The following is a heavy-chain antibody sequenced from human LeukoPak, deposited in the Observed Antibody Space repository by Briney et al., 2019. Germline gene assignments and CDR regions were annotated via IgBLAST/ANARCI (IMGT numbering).Heavy chain of an antibody. CDR3: ARDQKNTFGGGYYFDY. CDR2: IKQDGSEK. CDR1: GFTFSTYW. V-gene: IGHV3-7*04. J-gene: IGHJ4*02. Sequence: GGSLRLSCAASGFTFSTYWMSWVRQAPGKGLEWVANIKQDGSEKYYVDSVKDRFTFSRDNAKNSLYLQMNSLRAEDAAVYYCARDQKNTFGGGYYFDYWGQGTLVTVSS. D-gene: IGHD3-16*01.